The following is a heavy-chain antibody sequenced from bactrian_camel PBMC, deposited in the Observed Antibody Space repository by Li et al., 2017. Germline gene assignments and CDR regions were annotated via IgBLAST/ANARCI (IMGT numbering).Heavy chain of an antibody. J-gene: IGHJ4*01. CDR1: GNTYNINC. D-gene: IGHD1*01. CDR3: TVVTNASGVRTYQYDY. CDR2: IHNDGRK. V-gene: IGHV3S53*01. Sequence: HVQLVESGGGSVQAGGSLRLTCTVSGNTYNINCMGWFRQGPGKQREGVANIHNDGRKYYDVYVKGRFIPAHDNAKTTMFLQMNDLKPEDTAMYLCTVVTNASGVRTYQYDYWGRGTQVTVS.